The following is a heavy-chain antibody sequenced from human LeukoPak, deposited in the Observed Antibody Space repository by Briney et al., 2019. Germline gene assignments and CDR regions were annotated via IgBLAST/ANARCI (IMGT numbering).Heavy chain of an antibody. V-gene: IGHV3-9*01. J-gene: IGHJ4*02. D-gene: IGHD6-19*01. Sequence: GGSLRLSCASSGFIFNNYAMHWVRQPPGKGLEWVSGISWNSGNIDYADSVKGRFTISRDNAKNSLYLQMNSLRVEDTAFYYCAKDNRRHYTSGPNPDSLHWGQGALVTVSS. CDR3: AKDNRRHYTSGPNPDSLH. CDR2: ISWNSGNI. CDR1: GFIFNNYA.